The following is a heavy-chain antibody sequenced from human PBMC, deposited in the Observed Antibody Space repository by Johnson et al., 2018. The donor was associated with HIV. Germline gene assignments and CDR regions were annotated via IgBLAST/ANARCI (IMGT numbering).Heavy chain of an antibody. CDR2: INWNGGST. CDR1: GFTFDDYT. D-gene: IGHD3-22*01. V-gene: IGHV3-20*04. J-gene: IGHJ3*02. CDR3: ARWVDSSGYYPLVFAI. Sequence: VQLVESGGGVVQPGRSLRLSCAASGFTFDDYTMHWVRQAPGKGLEWVSGINWNGGSTGYADSVKGRFTISRDNAKNSLYLQMNSLRVEDTAWYYCARWVDSSGYYPLVFAIWGQGAMVTVSS.